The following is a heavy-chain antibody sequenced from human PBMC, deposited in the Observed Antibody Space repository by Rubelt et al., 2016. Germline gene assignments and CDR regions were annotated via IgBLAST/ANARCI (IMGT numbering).Heavy chain of an antibody. J-gene: IGHJ4*02. V-gene: IGHV3-21*06. CDR3: ARMVYGDYTHFDY. Sequence: GRFTISRDNAKNSLYLQMNSLRAEDTAVYYCARMVYGDYTHFDYWGQGTLVTVSS. D-gene: IGHD4-17*01.